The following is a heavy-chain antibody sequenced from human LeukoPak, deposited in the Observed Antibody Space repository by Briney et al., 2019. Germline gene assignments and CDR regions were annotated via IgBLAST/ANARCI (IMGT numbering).Heavy chain of an antibody. Sequence: PSETLSLTCTVSGGSISSYYWSWIRQPPGKGLEWIGYIYYSGSTNYNPYLKSRVTISVDTSKNQFSLKLSSVTAADTAVYYCARVESDCSGGSCYSYFDYWGQGTLVTVSS. CDR1: GGSISSYY. CDR3: ARVESDCSGGSCYSYFDY. D-gene: IGHD2-15*01. J-gene: IGHJ4*02. V-gene: IGHV4-59*01. CDR2: IYYSGST.